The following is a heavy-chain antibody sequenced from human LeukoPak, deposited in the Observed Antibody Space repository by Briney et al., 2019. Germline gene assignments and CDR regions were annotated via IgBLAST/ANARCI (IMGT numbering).Heavy chain of an antibody. CDR3: ARDFDIYLRITYAFDI. D-gene: IGHD2-2*02. CDR2: ISYDGINK. Sequence: GGSLRLSCAASGFTFSSYAIHWVRQAPGKGLEWVAVISYDGINKYYEDSVKGRFTISRDNSKNTLYLQMNSLRAEDTAVYYCARDFDIYLRITYAFDIWGQGTMVTVSS. V-gene: IGHV3-30-3*01. J-gene: IGHJ3*02. CDR1: GFTFSSYA.